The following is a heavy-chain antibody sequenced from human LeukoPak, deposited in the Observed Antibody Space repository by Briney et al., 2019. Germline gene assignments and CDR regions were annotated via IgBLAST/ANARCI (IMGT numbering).Heavy chain of an antibody. J-gene: IGHJ4*02. D-gene: IGHD3-9*01. CDR2: ISSSSSYI. CDR1: GFTFSSYS. Sequence: GGSLRLSCAASGFTFSSYSMNWVRQAPGKGLEWVSSISSSSSYIYYADSVKGRFTISRDNAKNSLYLQMNSLRAEDTAVYYCARDSNYDILTGCIHYWGQGTLVTVSS. CDR3: ARDSNYDILTGCIHY. V-gene: IGHV3-21*01.